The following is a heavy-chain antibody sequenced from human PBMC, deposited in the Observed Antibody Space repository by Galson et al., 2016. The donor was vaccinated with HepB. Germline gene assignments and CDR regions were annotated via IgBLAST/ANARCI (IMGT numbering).Heavy chain of an antibody. CDR1: GFTFSSYG. D-gene: IGHD2-21*02. CDR3: ARDANLPYCRGDCYWFDY. CDR2: ASYDGSNN. V-gene: IGHV3-30-3*01. J-gene: IGHJ4*02. Sequence: SLRLSCAASGFTFSSYGMHWVRQAPGKGLEWVAVASYDGSNNYYPDSVKDRFTVSRDNSKNTLYLQMTSLRTEDAAVYYCARDANLPYCRGDCYWFDYWGPGTLVTVSS.